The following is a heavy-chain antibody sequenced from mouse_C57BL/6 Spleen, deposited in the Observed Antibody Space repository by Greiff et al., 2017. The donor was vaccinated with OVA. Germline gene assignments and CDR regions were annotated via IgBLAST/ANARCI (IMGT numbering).Heavy chain of an antibody. V-gene: IGHV1-63*01. Sequence: VQLQQSGAELVRPGTSVKMSCKASGYTFTNYWIGWAKQRPGHGLEWIGDIYPGGGYTNYNEKFKGKATLTADKSSSTTYMQFSSLTSEDSAIYYCARSGDYDEAMDYWGQGTSVTVSS. J-gene: IGHJ4*01. CDR2: IYPGGGYT. CDR1: GYTFTNYW. D-gene: IGHD2-4*01. CDR3: ARSGDYDEAMDY.